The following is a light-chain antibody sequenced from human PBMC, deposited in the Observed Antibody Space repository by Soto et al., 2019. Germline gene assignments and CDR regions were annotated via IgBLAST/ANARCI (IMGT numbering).Light chain of an antibody. CDR1: QTFSSH. Sequence: EIVLTQSPATLSLSPGERATLSCRASQTFSSHLAWYQQKPGQAPRLLIYDASKRATGIPARFSGRGSGTDFTLTISSLEPEDFAVYHCLQRSNWPPVITFGQGTRLEIK. J-gene: IGKJ5*01. CDR2: DAS. CDR3: LQRSNWPPVIT. V-gene: IGKV3-11*01.